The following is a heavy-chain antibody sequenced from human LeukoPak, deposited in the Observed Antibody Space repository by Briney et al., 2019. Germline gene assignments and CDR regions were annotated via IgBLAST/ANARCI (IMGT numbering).Heavy chain of an antibody. D-gene: IGHD6-19*01. J-gene: IGHJ4*02. CDR2: IKDDGSDK. V-gene: IGHV3-7*01. CDR1: GFTFSAYW. CDR3: ARDRGLAGVDY. Sequence: PGGSLRLSCAASGFTFSAYWMSWVRQAPGKGLEWVANIKDDGSDKYYVDSVKGRFTISRDNAKNSLYLQMNSLRDDDTAVYYCARDRGLAGVDYWGQGTLVTVSS.